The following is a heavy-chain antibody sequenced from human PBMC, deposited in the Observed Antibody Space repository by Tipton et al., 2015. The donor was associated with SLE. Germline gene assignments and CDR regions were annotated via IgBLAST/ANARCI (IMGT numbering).Heavy chain of an antibody. Sequence: TLSLTCAVYGGSFRGYYWSWIRQPPGKGLEWIGEINHSGSTNYNPSLKSRVTISVDTSKNQFSLKLSSMTAADTAVYYCARVSPDGYSVFDYWGQGTLVTVSS. CDR2: INHSGST. CDR3: ARVSPDGYSVFDY. J-gene: IGHJ4*02. V-gene: IGHV4-34*01. D-gene: IGHD5-24*01. CDR1: GGSFRGYY.